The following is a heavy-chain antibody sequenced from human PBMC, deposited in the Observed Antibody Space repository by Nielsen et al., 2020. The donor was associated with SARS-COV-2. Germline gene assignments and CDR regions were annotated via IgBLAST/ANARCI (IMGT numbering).Heavy chain of an antibody. J-gene: IGHJ4*02. CDR2: ISAYNGNT. Sequence: ASVKVSCKASGYTFTSYGISWVRQAPGQGLEWMGWISAYNGNTNYAQKPQGRVTMTTDTSTSTAYMELRSLRSDDTAVYYCAREHFVGGLGIVVVISTILDYWGQGTLVTVSS. CDR1: GYTFTSYG. D-gene: IGHD3-22*01. V-gene: IGHV1-18*01. CDR3: AREHFVGGLGIVVVISTILDY.